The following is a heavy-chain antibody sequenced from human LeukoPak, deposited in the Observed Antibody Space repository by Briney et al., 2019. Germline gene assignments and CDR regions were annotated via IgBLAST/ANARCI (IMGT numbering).Heavy chain of an antibody. D-gene: IGHD2-15*01. Sequence: PGGSLRLSCAASGFTFSNAWMSWVRQAPGKGLEWVGRIKSKTDGGTTHYAAPVKGRFTISRDDSKNTLYLQMNSLKTEDTAVYYCTTDLDGYCSGGSCYSGVFDYWGQGTLVTVSS. CDR3: TTDLDGYCSGGSCYSGVFDY. CDR1: GFTFSNAW. V-gene: IGHV3-15*01. J-gene: IGHJ4*02. CDR2: IKSKTDGGTT.